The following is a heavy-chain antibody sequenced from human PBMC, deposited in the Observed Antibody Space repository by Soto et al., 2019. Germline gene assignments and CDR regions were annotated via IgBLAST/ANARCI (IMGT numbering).Heavy chain of an antibody. Sequence: PSETLSLTCTVSGGPISSSSYYWGWIRQPPGKGLEWIGSIYYSGSTYYNPSLKSRVTISVDTSKNQFSLKLSSVTAADTAVYYCVRGVDTAMVYDYWGQGTLVTVSS. V-gene: IGHV4-39*01. D-gene: IGHD5-18*01. J-gene: IGHJ4*02. CDR1: GGPISSSSYY. CDR3: VRGVDTAMVYDY. CDR2: IYYSGST.